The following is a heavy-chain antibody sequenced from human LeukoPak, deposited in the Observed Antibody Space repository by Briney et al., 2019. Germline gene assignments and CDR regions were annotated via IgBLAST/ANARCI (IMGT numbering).Heavy chain of an antibody. V-gene: IGHV3-21*01. Sequence: GGSLRLSCAASGFTFSSYSMNWVRQAPGKGLEWASSISSSSSYIYYADSVKGRFTISRDDAKNSLYLQMNSLRAEDTAVYYCARDANYGDYFRHWGQGTLVTVSS. J-gene: IGHJ4*02. CDR2: ISSSSSYI. D-gene: IGHD4-17*01. CDR3: ARDANYGDYFRH. CDR1: GFTFSSYS.